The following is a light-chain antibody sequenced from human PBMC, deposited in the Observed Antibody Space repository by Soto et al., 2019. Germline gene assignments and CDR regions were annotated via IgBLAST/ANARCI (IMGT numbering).Light chain of an antibody. Sequence: QSVLTQPPSTSGTPGQTVTISCSGSRSNVGGNAVSWYQQVQGMAPKLLVFATDKRPSGVPDRCSGSASGASASLDISGLQSEDEADYYCAAWDDTLNGPLFGGGTKLTVL. V-gene: IGLV1-44*01. CDR3: AAWDDTLNGPL. CDR1: RSNVGGNA. CDR2: ATD. J-gene: IGLJ2*01.